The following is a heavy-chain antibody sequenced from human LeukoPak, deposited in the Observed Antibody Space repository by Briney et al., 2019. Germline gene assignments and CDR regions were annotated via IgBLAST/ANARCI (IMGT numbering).Heavy chain of an antibody. CDR3: ARGYDYIWGSYRSDSFDY. CDR1: GGTFSNFA. V-gene: IGHV1-3*01. D-gene: IGHD3-16*02. Sequence: ASVKVSCKASGGTFSNFAISWVRQAPGQGLEWMGWISADNGNTKYSQKFQGRVTITRDTSANTAYMELSSLTSEDTAIYYCARGYDYIWGSYRSDSFDYWGQGTLVTVSS. J-gene: IGHJ4*02. CDR2: ISADNGNT.